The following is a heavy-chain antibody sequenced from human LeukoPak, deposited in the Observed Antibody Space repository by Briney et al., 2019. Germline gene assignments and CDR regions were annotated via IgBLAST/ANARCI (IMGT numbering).Heavy chain of an antibody. D-gene: IGHD3-16*01. CDR3: ARRWVYDKRAFDA. J-gene: IGHJ3*01. V-gene: IGHV4-59*08. CDR2: IYYTGTT. Sequence: PSETLSLTCTVSGGSISGTYYWSWIRQPPGKGLEWIGYIYYTGTTDSNPSLKSRVTISLDMSKNQFSLNLSSVTAADTAVYYCARRWVYDKRAFDAWGQGTMVTVSS. CDR1: GGSISGTYY.